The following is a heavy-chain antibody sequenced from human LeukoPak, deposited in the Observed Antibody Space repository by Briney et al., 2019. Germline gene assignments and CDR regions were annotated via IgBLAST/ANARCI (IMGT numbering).Heavy chain of an antibody. D-gene: IGHD7-27*01. CDR1: GYSISSGYF. CDR2: THHSGAT. CDR3: TREVWGSAFPDY. J-gene: IGHJ4*02. Sequence: SETLSLTCSVSGYSISSGYFWGWIRQPPGKGPEWIATTHHSGATYYNPSLKSRVTLSVDTSKNQVSLKMTSVTAADTAVYYCTREVWGSAFPDYWGQGTLVTVSS. V-gene: IGHV4-38-2*02.